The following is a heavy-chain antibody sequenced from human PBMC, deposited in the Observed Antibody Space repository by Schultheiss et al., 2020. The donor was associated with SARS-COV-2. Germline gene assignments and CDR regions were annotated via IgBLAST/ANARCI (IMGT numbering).Heavy chain of an antibody. Sequence: SETLSLTCTVSGGSISSSSYYWSWIRQPPGKGLEWIGYIYYSGSTNYNPSLKSRVTISVDTSKNQFSLKLSSVTAADTAVYYCARGGSSIAARYFDYWGQGTLVTVSS. CDR1: GGSISSSSYY. J-gene: IGHJ4*02. D-gene: IGHD6-6*01. V-gene: IGHV4-61*05. CDR2: IYYSGST. CDR3: ARGGSSIAARYFDY.